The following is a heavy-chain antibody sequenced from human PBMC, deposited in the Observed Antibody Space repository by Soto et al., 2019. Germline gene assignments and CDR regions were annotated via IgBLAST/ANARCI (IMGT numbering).Heavy chain of an antibody. Sequence: GASVKVSCKASGYTFNSYDINWVRQATGQGLEWMGWMNPNSGNTGYAQKFQGRVTMTRNTSISTAYMELSSLRSEDTAVYYCARGSIYDFWSGPQHPDAFDIWGQGTMVTVSS. CDR1: GYTFNSYD. D-gene: IGHD3-3*01. CDR3: ARGSIYDFWSGPQHPDAFDI. CDR2: MNPNSGNT. J-gene: IGHJ3*02. V-gene: IGHV1-8*01.